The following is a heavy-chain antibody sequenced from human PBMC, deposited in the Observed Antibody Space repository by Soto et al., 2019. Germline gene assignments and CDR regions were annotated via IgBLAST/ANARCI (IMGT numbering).Heavy chain of an antibody. CDR2: IGTAGDT. V-gene: IGHV3-13*01. D-gene: IGHD1-1*01. Sequence: GGSLRLSCAASGFTFSSYDMHWVRQATGKGLEWVSAIGTAGDTYYPGSVKGRFTISRENAKNSLCLQMNSLRAGDTAVYYCARDLQLERSQTMEYYYYGMDVWGQGTPVTVYS. J-gene: IGHJ6*02. CDR1: GFTFSSYD. CDR3: ARDLQLERSQTMEYYYYGMDV.